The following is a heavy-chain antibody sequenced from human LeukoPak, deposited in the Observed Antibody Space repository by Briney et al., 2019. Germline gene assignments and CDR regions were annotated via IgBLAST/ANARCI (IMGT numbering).Heavy chain of an antibody. CDR3: ARELHSGSYYFDY. V-gene: IGHV4-34*01. D-gene: IGHD1-26*01. CDR1: GGSFSGYY. Sequence: SETLSLTCAVYGGSFSGYYWSWIRQPPGKGLEWIGEINHSGSTNYNPSLKSRVTTSVDTSKNRFSLKLTSVTAADTAVYYCARELHSGSYYFDYWGQGTLVTVSS. J-gene: IGHJ4*02. CDR2: INHSGST.